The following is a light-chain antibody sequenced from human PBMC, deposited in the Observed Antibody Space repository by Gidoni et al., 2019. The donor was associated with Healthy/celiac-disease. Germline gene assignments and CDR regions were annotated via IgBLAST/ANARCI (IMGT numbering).Light chain of an antibody. J-gene: IGLJ2*01. V-gene: IGLV3-19*01. Sequence: SSELTQYPAVSXXXAQTVRITCQADSLRSYNESWYQQQQGQATVRVIYGKHNRPSGIPDRFSGSSSGNTASLXXTGAQAEDEADYYCISRDSIGNHLVFGGGXKLTVL. CDR1: SLRSYN. CDR3: ISRDSIGNHLV. CDR2: GKH.